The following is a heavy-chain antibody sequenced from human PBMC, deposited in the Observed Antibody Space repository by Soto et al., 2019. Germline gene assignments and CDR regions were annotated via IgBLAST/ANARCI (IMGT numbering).Heavy chain of an antibody. CDR1: GGTFSSYA. J-gene: IGHJ4*02. CDR2: IIPIFGTA. CDR3: ARVTAYCSSTSCYAVYYFDY. Sequence: QVQLVQSGAEVKKPGSSVKVSCKASGGTFSSYAISWVRQAPGQGLEWMGGIIPIFGTANYAQKFQGRVTITADESTSTAYMELSSLRSEDTAVYYCARVTAYCSSTSCYAVYYFDYWGQGTLVTVSS. V-gene: IGHV1-69*01. D-gene: IGHD2-2*01.